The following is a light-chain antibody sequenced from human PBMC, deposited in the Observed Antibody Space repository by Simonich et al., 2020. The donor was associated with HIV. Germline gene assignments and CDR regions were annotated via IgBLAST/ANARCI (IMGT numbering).Light chain of an antibody. V-gene: IGKV1-5*03. CDR3: QQYNSYYT. CDR2: KAS. CDR1: QGISNS. Sequence: DIQMTQSPSSLSASVGDSVTITFRASQGISNSFAWSQQKPGKAPKLLIYKASSLESGVPSRFSGSGSGTEFTLTISSLQPDDFATYYCQQYNSYYTFGQGTKLEIK. J-gene: IGKJ2*01.